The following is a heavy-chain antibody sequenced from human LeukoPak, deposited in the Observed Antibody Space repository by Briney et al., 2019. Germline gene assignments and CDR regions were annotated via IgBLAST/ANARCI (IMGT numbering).Heavy chain of an antibody. J-gene: IGHJ6*03. Sequence: SETLSLTCTVSGGSISSYYWSWIRQPAGKGLEWIGRIYTSGSTNYNPSLKSRVTMSVDTSKNQFSLKLSSVTAADTAVYYCARGQWLNYYYYMDVWGKGTTVTVPS. D-gene: IGHD5-24*01. CDR1: GGSISSYY. CDR3: ARGQWLNYYYYMDV. CDR2: IYTSGST. V-gene: IGHV4-4*07.